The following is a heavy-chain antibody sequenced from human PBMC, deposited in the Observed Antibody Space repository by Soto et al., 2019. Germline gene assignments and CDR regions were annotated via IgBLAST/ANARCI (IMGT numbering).Heavy chain of an antibody. CDR3: ARGYCTTTICDPWFDP. CDR2: IYPGDSDT. J-gene: IGHJ5*02. D-gene: IGHD2-2*01. CDR1: GYSFTSYW. V-gene: IGHV5-51*01. Sequence: ESLKISCTGVGYSFTSYWIGWVRQMPGKGLEWMGIIYPGDSDTRYSPSFQGQVTISADKSITTAYLQWSSLKASDTAMYYCARGYCTTTICDPWFDPWGQGTLVTVSS.